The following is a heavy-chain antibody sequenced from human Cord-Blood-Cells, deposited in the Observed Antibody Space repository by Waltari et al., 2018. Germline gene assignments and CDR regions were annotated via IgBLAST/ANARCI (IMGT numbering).Heavy chain of an antibody. V-gene: IGHV3-53*01. D-gene: IGHD2-2*01. J-gene: IGHJ4*02. CDR2: IYSGGST. CDR1: GFTVSSNY. Sequence: EVQLVESGGGLIQPGGSLRLSCAASGFTVSSNYMSWVRQAPGKGLEWVSVIYSGGSTYYADAVKGRFTISRDNSKTTLYLQMNSLRAEDTAVYYCARAVTSCYYFDYWGQGTLVTVSS. CDR3: ARAVTSCYYFDY.